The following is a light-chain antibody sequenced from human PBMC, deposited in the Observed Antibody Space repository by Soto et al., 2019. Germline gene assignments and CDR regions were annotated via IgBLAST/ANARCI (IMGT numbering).Light chain of an antibody. J-gene: IGKJ5*01. CDR2: AAS. CDR1: QPIGNY. CDR3: QQTHAAPLT. V-gene: IGKV1-39*01. Sequence: DSKMTQSASSLSAFVGGRRTIASSESQPIGNYLNWYQQKPGEAPKVLIFAASSLRSGVPSRFSGSGYGTDFTLTINNLHPEYSATYYCQQTHAAPLTVGQGTRLDIK.